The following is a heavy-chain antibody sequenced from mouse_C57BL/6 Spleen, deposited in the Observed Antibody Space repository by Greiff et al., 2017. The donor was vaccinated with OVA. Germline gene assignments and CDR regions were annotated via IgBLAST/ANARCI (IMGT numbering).Heavy chain of an antibody. Sequence: EVKVEESGGGLVKPGGSLKLSCAASGFTFSDYGMHWVRQASEKGLEWVAYISSGSSTIYYADTVKGRFTISRDNAKNTLFLQMTSLRSEDTAMYYCAFPYYSNYLDYWGQGTTLTVSS. CDR3: AFPYYSNYLDY. CDR2: ISSGSSTI. J-gene: IGHJ2*01. D-gene: IGHD2-5*01. V-gene: IGHV5-17*01. CDR1: GFTFSDYG.